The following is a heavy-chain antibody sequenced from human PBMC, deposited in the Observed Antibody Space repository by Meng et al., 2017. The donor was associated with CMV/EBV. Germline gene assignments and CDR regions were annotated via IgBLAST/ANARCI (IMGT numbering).Heavy chain of an antibody. J-gene: IGHJ4*02. CDR3: TRETVWVY. V-gene: IGHV3-30*04. CDR2: ISYDGSNK. Sequence: GGSLRLSCAASGFSFSHYAMHWARQTPGKGLEWVAVISYDGSNKYYADSVKGRFTISRDNSKNTLYLQMSSLRAEDTAIYYCTRETVWVYWGQGTLVTVSS. CDR1: GFSFSHYA. D-gene: IGHD2-8*01.